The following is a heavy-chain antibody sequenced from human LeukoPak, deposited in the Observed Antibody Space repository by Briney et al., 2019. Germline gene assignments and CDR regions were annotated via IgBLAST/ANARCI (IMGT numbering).Heavy chain of an antibody. D-gene: IGHD3-10*01. CDR3: ARRELFGDYFDS. J-gene: IGHJ4*02. V-gene: IGHV1-8*01. CDR1: GHTFNSYD. CDR2: MNPHSGNT. Sequence: SVKVSCKTSGHTFNSYDINWVRQTIGQGLEWMGWMNPHSGNTDYAQKFQGRVTFTRNTSISTVYMEVTSLRYEDTAVYYCARRELFGDYFDSWGPGTLVTVCS.